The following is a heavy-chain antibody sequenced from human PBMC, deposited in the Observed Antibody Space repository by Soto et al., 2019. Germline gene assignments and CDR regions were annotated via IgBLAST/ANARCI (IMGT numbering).Heavy chain of an antibody. J-gene: IGHJ4*02. CDR1: GDSVSSNSAA. V-gene: IGHV6-1*01. CDR3: ARDLSGYVYAEYYFDY. Sequence: SQTLSLTCAISGDSVSSNSAAWNWIRQSQSRGLEWLGMTYYRSKWYNDYAVSVKSRITINPDTSKNQFSLQLNSVPPEDTALYYCARDLSGYVYAEYYFDYWGQGTLVTVSS. D-gene: IGHD5-12*01. CDR2: TYYRSKWYN.